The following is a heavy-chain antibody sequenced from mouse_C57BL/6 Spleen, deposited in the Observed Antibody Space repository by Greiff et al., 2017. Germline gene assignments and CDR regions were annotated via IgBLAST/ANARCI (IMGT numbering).Heavy chain of an antibody. V-gene: IGHV1-26*01. Sequence: VQLQQSGPELVKPGASVKISCKASGYTFTDYYMNWVKQSHGKSLEWIGDINPNNGGTSYNQKFKGKATLTVDKSSSTAYMELRSLTSEDSAVYYCARGGYYGSSYGYFDVWGTGTTVTVSS. J-gene: IGHJ1*03. CDR3: ARGGYYGSSYGYFDV. D-gene: IGHD1-1*01. CDR2: INPNNGGT. CDR1: GYTFTDYY.